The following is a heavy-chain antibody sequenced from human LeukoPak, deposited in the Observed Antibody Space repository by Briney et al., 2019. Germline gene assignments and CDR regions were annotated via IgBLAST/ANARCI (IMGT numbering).Heavy chain of an antibody. J-gene: IGHJ5*02. CDR3: ARDLGQYYDTSDNWFDP. CDR1: GFTFSSYA. D-gene: IGHD3-22*01. Sequence: GGSLGLSFSAFGFTFSSYAMNWVPQAPGKGLEVVPAFSGSGGNTYFRDSRKGRFTISRDNAKNTLNLQMNSLRAEDTAVYYCARDLGQYYDTSDNWFDPWGQGTLVTVSS. CDR2: FSGSGGNT. V-gene: IGHV3-23*01.